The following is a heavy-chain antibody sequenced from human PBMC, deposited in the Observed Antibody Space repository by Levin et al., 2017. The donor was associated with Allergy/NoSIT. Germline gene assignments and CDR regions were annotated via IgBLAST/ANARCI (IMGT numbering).Heavy chain of an antibody. CDR3: ARQYYYDSSGFYQGAFDY. CDR2: INHSGST. V-gene: IGHV4-34*01. J-gene: IGHJ4*02. CDR1: GGSFSGYY. D-gene: IGHD3-22*01. Sequence: SQTLSLTCAVYGGSFSGYYWSWIRQPPGKGLEWIGEINHSGSTNYNPSLKSRVTISVDTSKNQFSLKLSSVTAADTAVYYCARQYYYDSSGFYQGAFDYWGQGTLVTVSS.